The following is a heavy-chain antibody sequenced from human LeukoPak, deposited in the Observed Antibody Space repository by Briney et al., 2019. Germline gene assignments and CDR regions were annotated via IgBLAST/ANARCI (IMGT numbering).Heavy chain of an antibody. CDR2: IHSDGRT. CDR1: GFTVSSNY. V-gene: IGHV3-53*01. Sequence: GGSLRLSCAASGFTVSSNYMSWVRQAPGKGLEWVSVIHSDGRTYYADSVKGRFTTSKDNPKNTLYLQMNSLRAEDTAVYYCARASGNYWGQGTLVTVSS. CDR3: ARASGNY. J-gene: IGHJ4*02. D-gene: IGHD1-26*01.